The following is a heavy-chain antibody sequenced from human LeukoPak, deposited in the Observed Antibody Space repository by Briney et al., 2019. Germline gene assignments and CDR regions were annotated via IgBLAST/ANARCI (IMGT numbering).Heavy chain of an antibody. D-gene: IGHD7-27*01. Sequence: SETLSLTCAVYGGSFSGYYWSWIRQPPGKGLEWIGEINHSGSTNYNPSLKSRVTISVDTSKNQFSLKLSSVTAADTAVYYCARARINWGYYYYGMDVWGQGTTVTVSS. CDR1: GGSFSGYY. CDR2: INHSGST. J-gene: IGHJ6*02. CDR3: ARARINWGYYYYGMDV. V-gene: IGHV4-34*01.